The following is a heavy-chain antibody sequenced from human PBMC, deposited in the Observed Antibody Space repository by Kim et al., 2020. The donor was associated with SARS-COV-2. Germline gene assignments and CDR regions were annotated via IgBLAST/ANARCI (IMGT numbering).Heavy chain of an antibody. V-gene: IGHV1-3*01. CDR1: GYTFTSYA. CDR2: INAGNGNT. D-gene: IGHD1-1*01. CDR3: SRKYNWNEFYFDY. J-gene: IGHJ4*02. Sequence: ASVKVSCKASGYTFTSYAMHWVRQAPGQRLEWMGWINAGNGNTKYSQKFQGRVTITRDTSASTAYMELSSLRSEDTAVYFCSRKYNWNEFYFDYWGQGTLVTVYS.